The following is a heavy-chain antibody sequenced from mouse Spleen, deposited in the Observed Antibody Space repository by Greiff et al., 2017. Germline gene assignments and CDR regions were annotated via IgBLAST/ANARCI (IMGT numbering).Heavy chain of an antibody. CDR1: GYTFTSYW. CDR3: TRVPLYDYDGYYYAMDY. J-gene: IGHJ4*01. Sequence: VQLKESGTVLARPGASVKMSCKTSGYTFTSYWMHWVKQRPGQGLEWIGAIYPGNSDTSYNQKFKGKAKLTAVTSASTAYMELSSLTNEDSAVYYCTRVPLYDYDGYYYAMDYWGQGTSVTVSS. V-gene: IGHV1-5*01. D-gene: IGHD2-4*01. CDR2: IYPGNSDT.